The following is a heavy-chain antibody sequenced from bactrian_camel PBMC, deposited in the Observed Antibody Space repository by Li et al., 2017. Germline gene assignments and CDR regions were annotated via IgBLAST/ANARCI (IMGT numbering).Heavy chain of an antibody. CDR3: AGPLSITGVGSDCRLSGY. D-gene: IGHD5*01. Sequence: HVQLVESGGGSVQAGGSLRLSCEATGYSEGTHSCMGWFRQAPGKQREAVATMDSVGISFVADSVKGRFTMFQDNAKNSVYLQMNSLKPEDTAVYYCAGPLSITGVGSDCRLSGYWGQGTQVTVS. CDR1: GYSEGTHS. V-gene: IGHV3S53*01. CDR2: MDSVGIS. J-gene: IGHJ6*01.